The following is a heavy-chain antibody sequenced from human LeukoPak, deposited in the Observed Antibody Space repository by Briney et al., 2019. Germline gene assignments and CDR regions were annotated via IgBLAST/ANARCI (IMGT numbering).Heavy chain of an antibody. D-gene: IGHD5-12*01. CDR1: GYTFTSYY. J-gene: IGHJ3*02. Sequence: PGGSLRLSCAASGYTFTSYYMHWVRQAPGQGLEWEGIINPSGGSTSYAQKFQGRVTMTRDTSTSTVYMELSSLRSEDTAVYYCAREFSMVDIVDSSAFDIWGQGTMVTVSS. CDR3: AREFSMVDIVDSSAFDI. CDR2: INPSGGST. V-gene: IGHV1-46*01.